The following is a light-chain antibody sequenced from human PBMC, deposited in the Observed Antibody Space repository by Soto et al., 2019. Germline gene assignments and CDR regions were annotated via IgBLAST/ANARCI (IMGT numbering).Light chain of an antibody. CDR3: QQYGSSPLT. V-gene: IGKV3-20*01. CDR1: QSVSSY. CDR2: DAS. J-gene: IGKJ4*01. Sequence: DIVLTQSPGTLSLSPGERATLSCRASQSVSSYLAWYQQKPGQAPRLLIYDASTRATGIPDRFSGSGSGTDFTLTISRLEPEDFAVYYCQQYGSSPLTFGGGTTVDIK.